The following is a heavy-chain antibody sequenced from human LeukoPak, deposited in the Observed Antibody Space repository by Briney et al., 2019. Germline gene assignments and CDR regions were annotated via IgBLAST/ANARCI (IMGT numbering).Heavy chain of an antibody. CDR2: IYYSGST. D-gene: IGHD3-22*01. CDR1: GGSISSYY. J-gene: IGHJ3*02. V-gene: IGHV4-59*12. Sequence: SETLSLTCTVSGGSISSYYWSWIRQPPGKGLEWIGYIYYSGSTNYNPSLKSRVTISVDTSKNQFSLKLSSVTAADTAVYYCARGKVPRITMIVADAFDIWGQGTMVTVSS. CDR3: ARGKVPRITMIVADAFDI.